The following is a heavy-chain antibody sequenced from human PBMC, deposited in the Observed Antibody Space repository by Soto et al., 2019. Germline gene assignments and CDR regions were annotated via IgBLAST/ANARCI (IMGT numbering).Heavy chain of an antibody. D-gene: IGHD3-10*01. Sequence: EVQLVESGGGLVQPGGSLRLSCAASGFTHSSYSMNWVRQAPGKGLEWVSYISSSSSTRHYADSVKGRFTISRDNAKNTLYLQMDSLRVEDTAVYYCARGWFGPDVWGKGTTVTVSS. J-gene: IGHJ6*04. CDR1: GFTHSSYS. V-gene: IGHV3-48*04. CDR3: ARGWFGPDV. CDR2: ISSSSSTR.